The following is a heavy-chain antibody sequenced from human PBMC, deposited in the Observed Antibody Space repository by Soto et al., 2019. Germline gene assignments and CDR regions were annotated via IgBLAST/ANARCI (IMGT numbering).Heavy chain of an antibody. V-gene: IGHV2-5*01. D-gene: IGHD7-27*01. CDR2: IYWNDDK. Sequence: SGPALVNPTQTVTLTCTFCGFSLSTRGVGVGWIRQTPGKALEWLALIYWNDDKRYSPSLKRRLTISKETSKNQVVLTMTNMDPVDTSTYYRALSNGEVWGQGT. J-gene: IGHJ6*02. CDR3: ALSNGEV. CDR1: GFSLSTRGVG.